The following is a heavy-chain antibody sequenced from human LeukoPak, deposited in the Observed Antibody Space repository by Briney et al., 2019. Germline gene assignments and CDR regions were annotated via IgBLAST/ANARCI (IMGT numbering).Heavy chain of an antibody. CDR1: GFTSSNYG. Sequence: PGGSLRLSCAASGFTSSNYGMHWVRQAPGKGLVWVSRIDGDGSSTNYADSVKGRFTISRDNAKNTLYLQMNSLRAEDTAVYYCARGYSGYFYYWGQGTLVTVSS. J-gene: IGHJ4*02. V-gene: IGHV3-74*01. CDR3: ARGYSGYFYY. CDR2: IDGDGSST. D-gene: IGHD5-12*01.